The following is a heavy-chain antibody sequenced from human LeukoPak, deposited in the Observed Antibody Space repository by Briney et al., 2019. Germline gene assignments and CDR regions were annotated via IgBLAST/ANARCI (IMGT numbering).Heavy chain of an antibody. J-gene: IGHJ5*02. CDR1: GGSISGYY. V-gene: IGHV4-59*01. Sequence: PSETLSLTCTVSGGSISGYYWSWIRQPPGKGLEWIGYIYYSGSTNYNPSLKSRVTISVDTSKNQFSLKLSSVTAADTAVYYCARDRRPYGFWSGYLNWFDPWGQGTLVTVSS. CDR3: ARDRRPYGFWSGYLNWFDP. D-gene: IGHD3-3*01. CDR2: IYYSGST.